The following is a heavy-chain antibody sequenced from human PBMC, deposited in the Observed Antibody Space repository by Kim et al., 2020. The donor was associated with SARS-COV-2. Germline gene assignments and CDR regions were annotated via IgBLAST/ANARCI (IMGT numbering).Heavy chain of an antibody. D-gene: IGHD7-27*01. CDR1: GGSISSYY. CDR2: IYYSGST. CDR3: ARASLLTGDEPLDHYYGMDV. Sequence: SETLSLTCTVSGGSISSYYWSWIRQPPGKGLEWIGYIYYSGSTNYNPSLKSRVTISVDTSKNQFSLKLSSVTAAVTAVYYCARASLLTGDEPLDHYYGMDVWGQGTTVTVSS. J-gene: IGHJ6*02. V-gene: IGHV4-59*01.